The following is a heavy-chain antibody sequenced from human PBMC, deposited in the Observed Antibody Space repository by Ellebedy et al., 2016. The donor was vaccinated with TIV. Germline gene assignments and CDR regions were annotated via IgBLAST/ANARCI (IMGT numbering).Heavy chain of an antibody. D-gene: IGHD3-10*01. CDR3: ATGGSGSRVYFDY. CDR2: IIPIFGTA. CDR1: GFTFSSYA. Sequence: SVKVSXKASGFTFSSYAISWVRQAPGQGLEWMGGIIPIFGTANYAQKFQGRVTITADESTSTAYMELSSLRSEDTAVYYCATGGSGSRVYFDYWGQGTLVTVSS. J-gene: IGHJ4*02. V-gene: IGHV1-69*13.